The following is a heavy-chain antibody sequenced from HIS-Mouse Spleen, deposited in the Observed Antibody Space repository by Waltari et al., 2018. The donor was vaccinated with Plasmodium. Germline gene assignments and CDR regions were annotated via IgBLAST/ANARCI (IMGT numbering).Heavy chain of an antibody. V-gene: IGHV3-7*01. D-gene: IGHD6-13*01. CDR1: GFTLSSYW. J-gene: IGHJ2*01. CDR2: IKQDGSEK. Sequence: EVQLVESGGGVVQPGGSLRLSRAACGFTLSSYWMSWVRQAPGKGLEWVANIKQDGSEKYYVDSVKGRFTISRDNAKNSLYLQMNSLRAEDTAVYYCASSWYWYFDLWGRGTLVTVSS. CDR3: ASSWYWYFDL.